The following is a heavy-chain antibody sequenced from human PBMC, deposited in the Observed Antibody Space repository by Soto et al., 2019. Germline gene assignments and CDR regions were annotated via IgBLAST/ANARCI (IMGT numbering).Heavy chain of an antibody. Sequence: ASVNVSCKSSGYTFTSYSIHWGRQAPGQRLECMGWINAGNGNTKYSQKFQGRVTITRDTSASTAYMELSSLRSEDTAVYYCARVKDDGSGYYYHWFDPWGQGTLVTVSS. CDR3: ARVKDDGSGYYYHWFDP. D-gene: IGHD3-22*01. CDR2: INAGNGNT. J-gene: IGHJ5*02. V-gene: IGHV1-3*01. CDR1: GYTFTSYS.